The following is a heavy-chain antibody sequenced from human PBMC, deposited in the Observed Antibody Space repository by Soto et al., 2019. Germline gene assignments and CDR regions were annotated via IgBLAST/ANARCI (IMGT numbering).Heavy chain of an antibody. CDR2: IVPIFGTT. Sequence: ASVKVSCKVSGGTFSNYAIDWVRLAPGHGLEWMGGIVPIFGTTYYTQKFQGRATIIADDSTTTAYLEMSSLRSEDTALYYCAREQAGEIMTMTDAFEIWGQGTMVTVAS. CDR3: AREQAGEIMTMTDAFEI. D-gene: IGHD3-22*01. CDR1: GGTFSNYA. J-gene: IGHJ3*02. V-gene: IGHV1-69*13.